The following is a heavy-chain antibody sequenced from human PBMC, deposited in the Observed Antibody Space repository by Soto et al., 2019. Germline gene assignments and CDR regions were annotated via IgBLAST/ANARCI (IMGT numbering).Heavy chain of an antibody. Sequence: ASVKVSCKASGGTFSSYTISWVRQAPGQGLEWMGRIIPILGIANYAQKFQGRVTITADKSTSTAYMELSSLRSEDTAVYYCARPTYDFWSGYYDALDIWGKGTMVTVS. V-gene: IGHV1-69*02. CDR3: ARPTYDFWSGYYDALDI. CDR2: IIPILGIA. J-gene: IGHJ3*02. D-gene: IGHD3-3*01. CDR1: GGTFSSYT.